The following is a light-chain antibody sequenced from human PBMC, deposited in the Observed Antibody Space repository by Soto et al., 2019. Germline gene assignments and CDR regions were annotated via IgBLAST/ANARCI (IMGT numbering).Light chain of an antibody. CDR2: GAS. Sequence: EIVLAQSPGTLSLSPGERATLSCRASQSVSNNYLAWYQQKPGQAPRLLIYGASTRATGIPARFSGSGSGTEFTLTISSLQSEDSAVYYCQQYKNWLALTFGGGTKVDIK. V-gene: IGKV3-15*01. CDR3: QQYKNWLALT. CDR1: QSVSNN. J-gene: IGKJ4*01.